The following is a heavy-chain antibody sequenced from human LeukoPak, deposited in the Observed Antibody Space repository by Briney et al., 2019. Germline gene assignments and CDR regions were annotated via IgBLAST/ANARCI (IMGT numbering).Heavy chain of an antibody. V-gene: IGHV3-23*01. CDR1: GFTFSSYA. CDR3: AKEAFDI. CDR2: ISGSGSGGST. J-gene: IGHJ3*02. Sequence: PGGSLRLSCAASGFTFSSYAMSWVRQAPGKGLEWVSAISGSGSGGSTYYADSVKGRFTIFRDNSKNTLYLQMNSLRAEDTALYYCAKEAFDIWGQGTMVTVSS.